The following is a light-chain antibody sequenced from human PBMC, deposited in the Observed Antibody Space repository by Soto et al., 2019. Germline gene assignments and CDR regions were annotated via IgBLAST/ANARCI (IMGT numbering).Light chain of an antibody. Sequence: EIVMTQSPATLSVSPGERATLSCRASQSVSSNLAWYQQEPGQAPRLLIHGASTRATGIPARFSGSGSGTELTLTISSLQSEDFAVYYCQQYDNWPPLTFGGGTKVEIK. CDR2: GAS. CDR1: QSVSSN. J-gene: IGKJ4*01. CDR3: QQYDNWPPLT. V-gene: IGKV3-15*01.